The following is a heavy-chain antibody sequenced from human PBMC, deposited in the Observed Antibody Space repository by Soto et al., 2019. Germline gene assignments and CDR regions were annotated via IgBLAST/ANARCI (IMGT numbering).Heavy chain of an antibody. CDR1: GFSFRSYA. D-gene: IGHD1-26*01. CDR2: ISGSDGKT. V-gene: IGHV3-23*01. J-gene: IGHJ4*02. CDR3: ARWSFLDY. Sequence: ESGGGLVRPGGSLRLSCTASGFSFRSYALSWVRQAPGKGLEWVSTISGSDGKTYYADSVKGRFSISRDTSKTTLYLEMTSLRVEDTAVYYCARWSFLDYWGQGTRVTVS.